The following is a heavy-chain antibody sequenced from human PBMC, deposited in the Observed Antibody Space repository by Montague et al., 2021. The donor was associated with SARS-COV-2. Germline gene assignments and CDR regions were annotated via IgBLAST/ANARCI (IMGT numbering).Heavy chain of an antibody. CDR1: GFTFSSYG. Sequence: SLRLSCAASGFTFSSYGMHWVRQAPGKGLEWVAVIWYDGSNKYXXXSXXGRFTISRDNSKNTLYLQMNSLRAEDTAVYYCARDFGVAARLAHDYWGQGTLVTVSS. D-gene: IGHD6-6*01. J-gene: IGHJ4*02. CDR3: ARDFGVAARLAHDY. V-gene: IGHV3-33*01. CDR2: IWYDGSNK.